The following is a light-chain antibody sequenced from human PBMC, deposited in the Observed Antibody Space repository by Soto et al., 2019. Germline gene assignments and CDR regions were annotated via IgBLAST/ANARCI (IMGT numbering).Light chain of an antibody. V-gene: IGLV2-14*03. CDR1: SSDVGYYNY. J-gene: IGLJ2*01. CDR2: DVS. CDR3: SSYTSSSTQG. Sequence: QSVLTQPASVSGSPGQSITISCTGTSSDVGYYNYVSWYQQHPGKAPKLMIYDVSNRPSGVSNRFSGSKSGNTASLTISGLQAEDEADYYCSSYTSSSTQGFGGGTKLTVL.